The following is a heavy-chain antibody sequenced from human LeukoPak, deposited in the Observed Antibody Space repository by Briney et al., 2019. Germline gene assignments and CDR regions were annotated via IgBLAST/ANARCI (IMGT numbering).Heavy chain of an antibody. D-gene: IGHD3-3*01. Sequence: GASVKVSCKASGYTFTGYYMHWVRQAPGQGLEWMGWINPNSGGTNYAQKFQGRVTMTWDTSISTAYMELSSLRSDDTAVYYCARASGHYDFWSGYHWGASMDVWGKGTTVTVSS. CDR1: GYTFTGYY. J-gene: IGHJ6*03. V-gene: IGHV1-2*02. CDR3: ARASGHYDFWSGYHWGASMDV. CDR2: INPNSGGT.